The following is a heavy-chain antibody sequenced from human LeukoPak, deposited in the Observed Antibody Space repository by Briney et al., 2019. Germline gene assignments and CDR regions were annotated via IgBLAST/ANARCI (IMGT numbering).Heavy chain of an antibody. D-gene: IGHD5-24*01. Sequence: GESLKISWKGSGSRFTSYWIGWGRQMPGKGLEWMGIIYPGDSDTRYSPSFQGQVTISADKSISTAYLQWSILKASDTAMYYCARQGKERWLQPTDYWGQGTLVTVFS. J-gene: IGHJ4*02. CDR2: IYPGDSDT. CDR3: ARQGKERWLQPTDY. V-gene: IGHV5-51*01. CDR1: GSRFTSYW.